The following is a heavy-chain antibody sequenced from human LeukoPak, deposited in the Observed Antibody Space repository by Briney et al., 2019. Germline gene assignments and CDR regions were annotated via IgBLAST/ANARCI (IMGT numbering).Heavy chain of an antibody. J-gene: IGHJ4*02. D-gene: IGHD1-1*01. Sequence: GGSLRLSCEASGFTFSSYPIHWVRQAPGKGLDWVTVISHDGTNSYYADSVKGRFTISRDNSRNTLYLQMNSLRAEDTALYHCAKDARRDDYWGQGTLVTVSS. CDR3: AKDARRDDY. V-gene: IGHV3-30-3*01. CDR1: GFTFSSYP. CDR2: ISHDGTNS.